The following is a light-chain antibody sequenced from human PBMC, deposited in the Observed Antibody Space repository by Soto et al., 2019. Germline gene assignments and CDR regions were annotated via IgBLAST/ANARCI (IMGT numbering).Light chain of an antibody. J-gene: IGLJ1*01. CDR2: SSI. CDR1: SSNIGSNT. Sequence: QPVLTQPPSASGTAGQRVTISCSGSSSNIGSNTVNWYQQFPGTAPKLLIYSSILRPSGVPDRFSGSKSGTSASLAISGLQSEDEADYYCQSYDSSLSAYVFGTGTKLTVL. CDR3: QSYDSSLSAYV. V-gene: IGLV1-44*01.